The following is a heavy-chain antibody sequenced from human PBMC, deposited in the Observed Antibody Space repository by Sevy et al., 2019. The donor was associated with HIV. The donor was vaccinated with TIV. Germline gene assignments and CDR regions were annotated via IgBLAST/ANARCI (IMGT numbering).Heavy chain of an antibody. CDR1: GYTFPSYA. D-gene: IGHD3-16*02. CDR2: INTNTGNP. CDR3: ARDPNFVIASETYFDY. J-gene: IGHJ4*02. V-gene: IGHV7-4-1*02. Sequence: ASVKVSCKASGYTFPSYARNWVRQAPGQGLEWMGWINTNTGNPTYAQGFTGRFVFSLDTYVSTAYLQISSLKAEDTAVYYCARDPNFVIASETYFDYWGQGTLVTVSS.